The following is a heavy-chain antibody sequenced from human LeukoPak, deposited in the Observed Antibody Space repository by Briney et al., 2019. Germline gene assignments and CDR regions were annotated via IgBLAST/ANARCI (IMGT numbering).Heavy chain of an antibody. V-gene: IGHV1-58*01. Sequence: GASVKVSCKASGFTFTSSAVQWVRQARGQRLEWIGWIVVXXXXXNYXXKFQERVTITRDMSTSTAFMELGSLRSEDTAVYYCAXGXXXXRXFQHWGQGTLVTVSS. CDR2: IVVXXXXX. CDR3: AXGXXXXRXFQH. J-gene: IGHJ1*01. CDR1: GFTFTSSA.